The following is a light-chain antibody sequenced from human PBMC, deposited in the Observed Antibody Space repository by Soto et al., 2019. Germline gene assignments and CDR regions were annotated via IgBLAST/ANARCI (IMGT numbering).Light chain of an antibody. CDR3: QKYNSVPFT. CDR1: QGISNY. J-gene: IGKJ3*01. CDR2: TAS. Sequence: DIQMTQSPSSLSASVGDRVTITCRASQGISNYLAWYQQKPGKVPKLLIYTASTLQSGVPSRFSGRGSGTDFTLTITSLQPEDVATYYCQKYNSVPFTFGPGTKADIK. V-gene: IGKV1-27*01.